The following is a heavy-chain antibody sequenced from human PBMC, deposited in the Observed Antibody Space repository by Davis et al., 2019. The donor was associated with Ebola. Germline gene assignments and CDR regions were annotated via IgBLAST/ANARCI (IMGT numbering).Heavy chain of an antibody. Sequence: MPSETLSLTCTVSGGSISSGRYYWSWIRQHPGKGLEWIGYVYYSGSTYYNPSLKSRVIISVDTSKNQFSLKLSSVTAADTAVYYCTRDPYVDTVMVFAEHDYWGQGTLVTVSS. V-gene: IGHV4-31*03. CDR3: TRDPYVDTVMVFAEHDY. CDR1: GGSISSGRYY. J-gene: IGHJ4*02. CDR2: VYYSGST. D-gene: IGHD5-18*01.